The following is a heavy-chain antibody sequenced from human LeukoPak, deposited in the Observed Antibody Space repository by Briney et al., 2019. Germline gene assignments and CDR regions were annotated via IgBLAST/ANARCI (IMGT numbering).Heavy chain of an antibody. D-gene: IGHD2/OR15-2a*01. CDR2: IYYSGST. Sequence: SETLSLTCTVSGGSISSYYWSWIRQPPGKGLEWIGYIYYSGSTYYNPSLKSRVTISVDTSKNQFSLKLSSVTAADTAVYYCARDLSKAFDIWGQGTMVTVSS. J-gene: IGHJ3*02. V-gene: IGHV4-59*12. CDR3: ARDLSKAFDI. CDR1: GGSISSYY.